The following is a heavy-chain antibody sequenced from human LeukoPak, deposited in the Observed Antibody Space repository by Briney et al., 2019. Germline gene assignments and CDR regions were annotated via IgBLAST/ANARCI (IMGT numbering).Heavy chain of an antibody. Sequence: SETLSLTCAVYGGSFSGYYWSWIRQPPGKGLEWIGEINHSGSTNYNPSLKSRATISVDTSKNQFSLKLSSVTAADTAVYYCARGPYRITMVRGSRYFDYWGQGTLVTVSS. CDR2: INHSGST. CDR3: ARGPYRITMVRGSRYFDY. D-gene: IGHD3-10*01. V-gene: IGHV4-34*01. J-gene: IGHJ4*02. CDR1: GGSFSGYY.